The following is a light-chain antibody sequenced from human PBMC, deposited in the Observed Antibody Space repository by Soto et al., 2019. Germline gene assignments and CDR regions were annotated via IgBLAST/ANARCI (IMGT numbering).Light chain of an antibody. J-gene: IGKJ3*01. CDR2: KAS. V-gene: IGKV1-5*03. CDR1: QTISSW. CDR3: QQYNSYSGGT. Sequence: DIQMTQSPSTLSGSVGDRVTITCRASQTISSWLAWYQQKPGKAPKLLIYKASTLKSGVPSRFSGSGSGTEFTLTISSLQPDDFATYYCQQYNSYSGGTFGPGTKVDI.